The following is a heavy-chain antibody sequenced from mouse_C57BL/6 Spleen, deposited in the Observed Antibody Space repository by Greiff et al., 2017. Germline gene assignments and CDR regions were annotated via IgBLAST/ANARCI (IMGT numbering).Heavy chain of an antibody. D-gene: IGHD4-1*01. CDR3: AKRTGSWFAY. CDR2: ISSGSSTI. V-gene: IGHV5-17*01. Sequence: EVQGVESGGGLVKPGGSLKLSCAATGFTFSDYGMHWVRQAPGKGLEWVAYISSGSSTIYYADTVKGRFTIARDNAKNTLFLQMTSLRSEDTAMYYCAKRTGSWFAYWGQGTLVTVSA. CDR1: GFTFSDYG. J-gene: IGHJ3*01.